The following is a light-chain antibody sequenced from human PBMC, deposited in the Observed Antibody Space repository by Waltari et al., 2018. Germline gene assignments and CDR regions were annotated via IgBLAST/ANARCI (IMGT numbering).Light chain of an antibody. J-gene: IGKJ2*01. CDR2: AAS. CDR1: QGISNS. CDR3: QHYYSSPPT. Sequence: DIQMTQSPSSLSAFVGDRVPITCRASQGISNSLAWYQQKPGKAPQLLVYAASTLQTGVPSRFSGRGSGTIYTLAIASLQPEDFATYYCQHYYSSPPTFGQGTKLEI. V-gene: IGKV1-NL1*01.